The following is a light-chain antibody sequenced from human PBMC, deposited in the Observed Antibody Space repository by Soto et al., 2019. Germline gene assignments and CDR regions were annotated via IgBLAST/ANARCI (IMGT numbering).Light chain of an antibody. CDR1: NFNVKNNE. J-gene: IGLJ7*01. V-gene: IGLV1-47*01. Sequence: QSVLTQQPSLSGTPGQRVTISCSGSNFNVKNNEVYWYHQFAGTAPKLLIYSNNRRPSGVPARFSLSKSGSSASLAISWLRREEEYDYYGASLNDCLSETVFGGGTQLTVL. CDR3: ASLNDCLSETV. CDR2: SNN.